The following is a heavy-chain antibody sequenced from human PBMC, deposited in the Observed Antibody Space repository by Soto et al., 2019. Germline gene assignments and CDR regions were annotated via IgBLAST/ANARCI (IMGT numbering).Heavy chain of an antibody. CDR3: ARYCSSTSCPTSGVGTKHYGMDV. V-gene: IGHV3-21*01. J-gene: IGHJ6*02. D-gene: IGHD2-2*01. CDR1: GFTFSSYS. Sequence: EVQLVESGGGLVKPGGSLRLSCAASGFTFSSYSMNWVRQAPGKGLEWVSSISSSSSYIYYADSVKGRFTISRDNAKNSLYLQMNSLRAEDTAVYYCARYCSSTSCPTSGVGTKHYGMDVWGQGTTVTVSS. CDR2: ISSSSSYI.